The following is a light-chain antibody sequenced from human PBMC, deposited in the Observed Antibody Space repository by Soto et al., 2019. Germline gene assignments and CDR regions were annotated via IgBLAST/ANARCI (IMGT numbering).Light chain of an antibody. V-gene: IGLV2-14*03. J-gene: IGLJ1*01. CDR2: DVT. Sequence: QSALTQPASVSGSPGQSITISCTGTSSDVGGYNYVSWYQHHPDKAPKLVIYDVTNRPSGVSNRFSGSKAGNTASLTISGLQAEDEADYYCNSYTGSATPYVFGTGTKLPVL. CDR3: NSYTGSATPYV. CDR1: SSDVGGYNY.